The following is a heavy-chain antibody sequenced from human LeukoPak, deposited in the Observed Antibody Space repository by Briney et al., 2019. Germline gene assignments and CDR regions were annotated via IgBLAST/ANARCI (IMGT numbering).Heavy chain of an antibody. CDR1: GYTFTGYY. CDR3: ARVAGHYDSSGYYY. J-gene: IGHJ4*02. D-gene: IGHD3-22*01. CDR2: INPNSGGT. V-gene: IGHV1-2*06. Sequence: VASVKVSCKASGYTFTGYYMHWVRQAPGQGLEWMGRINPNSGGTNYAQKFQGRVTMTRDTSISTAYMELSRLRSDDTAVYYCARVAGHYDSSGYYYWGQGTLGTVSS.